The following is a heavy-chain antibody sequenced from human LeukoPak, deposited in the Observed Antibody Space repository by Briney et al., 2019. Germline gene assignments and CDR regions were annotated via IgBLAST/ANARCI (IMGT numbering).Heavy chain of an antibody. Sequence: PSETLSLTCTVSGGSISSYYWSWIRQPPGKGVEWIGGIYYSGSTNYNPSLTSRVTISVATSKTQFSLKLSSVAAADTAVYYCARGGSIAAAIFDYWGQGTLVTVSS. V-gene: IGHV4-59*01. CDR1: GGSISSYY. D-gene: IGHD6-13*01. J-gene: IGHJ4*02. CDR2: IYYSGST. CDR3: ARGGSIAAAIFDY.